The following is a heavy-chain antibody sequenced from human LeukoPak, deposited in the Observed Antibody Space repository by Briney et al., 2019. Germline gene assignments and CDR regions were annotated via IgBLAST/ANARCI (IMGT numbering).Heavy chain of an antibody. CDR1: GYTFTSYG. V-gene: IGHV1-18*01. J-gene: IGHJ4*02. CDR3: ARAYAIAVAGRGFDY. Sequence: PLASVKVSCKASGYTFTSYGISWVRQAPGQGLEWMGWISAYNGNTNYAQKLQGRVTMTTDTSTSTAYMELRSLRSDDTAVYYCARAYAIAVAGRGFDYWGQGTLVTVSS. D-gene: IGHD6-19*01. CDR2: ISAYNGNT.